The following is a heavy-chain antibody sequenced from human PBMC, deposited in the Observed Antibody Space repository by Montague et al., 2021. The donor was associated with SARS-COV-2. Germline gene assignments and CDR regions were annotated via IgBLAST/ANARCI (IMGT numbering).Heavy chain of an antibody. CDR3: ARIRYDILTGYQTLFDY. CDR1: GFSLSTSGMC. Sequence: ALVKPTQTLTLTCTFSGFSLSTSGMCVSWIRQPPGKALEWLARIDWDDDKYYSTSLKTRLTISKDTSKNQVVLTMTNMDPVDTATYYCARIRYDILTGYQTLFDYWGQGTLVTVSS. J-gene: IGHJ4*02. D-gene: IGHD3-9*01. V-gene: IGHV2-70*11. CDR2: IDWDDDK.